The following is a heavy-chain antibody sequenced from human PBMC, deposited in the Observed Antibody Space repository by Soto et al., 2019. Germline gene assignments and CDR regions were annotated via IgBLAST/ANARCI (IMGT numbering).Heavy chain of an antibody. CDR3: ARLVYDTRLNYMYFDL. J-gene: IGHJ4*02. CDR1: GVSLTSGNW. D-gene: IGHD3-10*01. V-gene: IGHV4-4*02. CDR2: IFHDGTA. Sequence: SETLSLTCAVSGVSLTSGNWWTWGRQSPQRGLEYIGEIFHDGTANYYPSFERRVAMSVDTSRNQFSLRLTSVTAADTAVYFCARLVYDTRLNYMYFDLWGPGTLVTVSA.